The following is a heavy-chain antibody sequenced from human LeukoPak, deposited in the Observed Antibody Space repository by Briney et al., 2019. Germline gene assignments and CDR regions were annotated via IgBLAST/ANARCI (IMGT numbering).Heavy chain of an antibody. Sequence: GESLKISCKGSGYSFPTSWIGWVRQMPGKGLEWMGIINPGYSDIRYSPSFQGQVTISADKSISTAYLQWSSLKASDTAIYYCARHDKGYSGYVTLDYWGQGTLVTVSS. CDR1: GYSFPTSW. CDR3: ARHDKGYSGYVTLDY. D-gene: IGHD5-12*01. CDR2: INPGYSDI. V-gene: IGHV5-51*01. J-gene: IGHJ4*02.